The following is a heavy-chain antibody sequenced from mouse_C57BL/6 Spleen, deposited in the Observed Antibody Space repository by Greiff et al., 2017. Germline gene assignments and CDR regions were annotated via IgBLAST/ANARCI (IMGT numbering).Heavy chain of an antibody. CDR3: ARGDYYGSSYDWFAY. Sequence: QVHVKQSGPELVKPGASVKISCKASGYAFSSSWMNWVKQRPGKGLEWIGRIYPGDGDTNYNGKFKGKATLTADKSSSTAYMQLSSLTSEDSAVYFCARGDYYGSSYDWFAYWGQGTLVTVSA. V-gene: IGHV1-82*01. J-gene: IGHJ3*01. D-gene: IGHD1-1*01. CDR1: GYAFSSSW. CDR2: IYPGDGDT.